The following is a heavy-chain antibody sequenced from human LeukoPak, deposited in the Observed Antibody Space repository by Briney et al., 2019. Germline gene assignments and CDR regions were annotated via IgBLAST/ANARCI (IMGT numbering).Heavy chain of an antibody. CDR2: INPNSGGT. D-gene: IGHD3-3*01. Sequence: ASVKVSCKASGYTFTGYYMHWVRQAPGQGLEWMGWINPNSGGTNYAQKFQGRVTMTRDTPISTVYMELSSLRSEDTAVYYCARQYYDFWSGYYFPHYYYMDVWGKGTTVTVSS. J-gene: IGHJ6*03. CDR3: ARQYYDFWSGYYFPHYYYMDV. V-gene: IGHV1-2*02. CDR1: GYTFTGYY.